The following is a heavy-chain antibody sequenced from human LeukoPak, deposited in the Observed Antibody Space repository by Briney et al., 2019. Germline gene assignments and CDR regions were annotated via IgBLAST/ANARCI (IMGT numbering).Heavy chain of an antibody. J-gene: IGHJ6*03. CDR1: GFTFTTYW. Sequence: GGSLRLSCAASGFTFTTYWMSWVRQAPGKGLEWVANIQQDGTEKYYVDSVKGRFTISRDNAKNSLYLQVNSLRAEDTAVFSCVRDGRKSRVVDIVRKKETGYYYYMDVWGKGTTVTVSS. V-gene: IGHV3-7*01. D-gene: IGHD2-2*03. CDR3: VRDGRKSRVVDIVRKKETGYYYYMDV. CDR2: IQQDGTEK.